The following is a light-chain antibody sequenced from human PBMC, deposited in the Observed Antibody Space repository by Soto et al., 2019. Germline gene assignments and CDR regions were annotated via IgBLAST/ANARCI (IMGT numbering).Light chain of an antibody. CDR3: QQSYGNPG. J-gene: IGKJ3*01. CDR1: QSIGFF. Sequence: DIQMTQSPSSLSASVGDRVTITCRASQSIGFFLNWYHQKPGKAPKLLIYAASSLQRGVPSRFSGSRSGTDFTLTITSLQPEDLGTYFCQQSYGNPGFAHGTKVDIK. V-gene: IGKV1-39*01. CDR2: AAS.